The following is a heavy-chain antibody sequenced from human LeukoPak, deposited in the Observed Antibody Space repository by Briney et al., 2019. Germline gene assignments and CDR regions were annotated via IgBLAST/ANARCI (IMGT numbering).Heavy chain of an antibody. CDR2: IGSSSSYI. V-gene: IGHV3-21*01. CDR1: GFTFSSYS. D-gene: IGHD3-10*01. Sequence: GGSLRLSCAASGFTFSSYSMNWVRQAPGKGLEWVSSIGSSSSYIYYADSVKGRFTISRDNAKNSLYLQMNSLRAEDTAVYYCARGDYYGSGSYYDNWFDPWGQGTLVTVSS. CDR3: ARGDYYGSGSYYDNWFDP. J-gene: IGHJ5*02.